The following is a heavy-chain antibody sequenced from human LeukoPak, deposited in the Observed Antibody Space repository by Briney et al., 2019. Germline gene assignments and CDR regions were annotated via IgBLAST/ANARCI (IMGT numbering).Heavy chain of an antibody. J-gene: IGHJ5*02. CDR2: IYHSGST. CDR3: ARDQQLTAGNWFDP. D-gene: IGHD6-13*01. Sequence: SETLSLTCTVSGYSISSGYYWGWVRPPPGKGLEWIGSIYHSGSTYYNPSLKSRVTISVDTSKNQFSLKLSSVTAADTAVYYCARDQQLTAGNWFDPWGQGTLVTVSS. CDR1: GYSISSGYY. V-gene: IGHV4-38-2*02.